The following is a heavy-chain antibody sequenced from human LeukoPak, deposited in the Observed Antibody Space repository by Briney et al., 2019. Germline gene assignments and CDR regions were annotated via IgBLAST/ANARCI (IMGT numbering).Heavy chain of an antibody. CDR2: ISSSSSTI. Sequence: GSLRLSCAASGFTFSSYSMNWVRQAPGKGLEWLSYISSSSSTIYYADSVKGRFTISRDNAKNSLYLQMNGLRDEDTAVYYCAGDRDYGFDYWGQGTLVTVSS. D-gene: IGHD4-17*01. J-gene: IGHJ4*02. V-gene: IGHV3-48*02. CDR1: GFTFSSYS. CDR3: AGDRDYGFDY.